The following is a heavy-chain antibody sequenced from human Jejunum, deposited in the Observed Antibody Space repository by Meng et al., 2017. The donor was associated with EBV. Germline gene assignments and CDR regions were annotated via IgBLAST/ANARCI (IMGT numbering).Heavy chain of an antibody. CDR2: IHTNTGNP. D-gene: IGHD3-16*02. J-gene: IGHJ5*01. Sequence: QVQLVQSGSELKNPGASVQVSCKTSGYTFTSTAINWLRQAPGQGLEWMGWIHTNTGNPTYVQGFTGRFVFSLDTSVSTAYLQISSLKPDDTGVYYCARGRSSYLDSWGQGTLVTVSS. CDR3: ARGRSSYLDS. V-gene: IGHV7-4-1*02. CDR1: GYTFTSTA.